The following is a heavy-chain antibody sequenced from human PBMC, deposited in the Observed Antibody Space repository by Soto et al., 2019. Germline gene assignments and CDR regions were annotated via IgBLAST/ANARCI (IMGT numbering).Heavy chain of an antibody. CDR2: IYPGDSDT. CDR3: ARGASIAAAGYYYYGMDV. V-gene: IGHV5-51*01. J-gene: IGHJ6*02. D-gene: IGHD6-13*01. Sequence: GESLKISCKGSGYSFTSYWIGWVRQMPGKGLEWMGIIYPGDSDTRYSPSFQGQVTISADKSISTAYLQWSSLKASDTAMYYCARGASIAAAGYYYYGMDVWGQGTTVT. CDR1: GYSFTSYW.